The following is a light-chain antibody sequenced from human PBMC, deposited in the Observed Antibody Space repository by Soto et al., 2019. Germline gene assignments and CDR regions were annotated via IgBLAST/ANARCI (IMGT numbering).Light chain of an antibody. CDR3: GTWDSGLSVGV. CDR1: ASTIGNNY. Sequence: QSVLTQPPSVSAAPGQKVSISCSGSASTIGNNYVCWYQQFPGTAPKLLIYENNKRPSGIPDRFSGSKSGTSGTLGITGLQTGDEADYYCGTWDSGLSVGVFGGGTKVTVL. V-gene: IGLV1-51*02. CDR2: ENN. J-gene: IGLJ3*02.